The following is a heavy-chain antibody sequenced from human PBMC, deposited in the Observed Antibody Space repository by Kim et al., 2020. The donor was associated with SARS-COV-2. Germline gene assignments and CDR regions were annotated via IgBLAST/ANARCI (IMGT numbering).Heavy chain of an antibody. D-gene: IGHD6-25*01. CDR3: ARSKLWRTGQQRGRAYAFDI. J-gene: IGHJ3*02. V-gene: IGHV4-34*01. Sequence: SETLSLTCAVYGGSFSGYYWSWIRQPPGKGLEWIGEINHSGSTNYNPSLKSRVTISVDTSKNQFSLKLSSVTAADTAVYYCARSKLWRTGQQRGRAYAFDIWGQGTMVTVSS. CDR1: GGSFSGYY. CDR2: INHSGST.